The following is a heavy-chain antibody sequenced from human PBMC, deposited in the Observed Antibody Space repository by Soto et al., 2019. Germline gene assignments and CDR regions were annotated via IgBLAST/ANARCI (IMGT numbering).Heavy chain of an antibody. D-gene: IGHD3-16*01. V-gene: IGHV3-21*01. Sequence: PGGSLRLSCAASGFTFSSYSMNWVRQAPGKGLEWVSYISSSSRNTYYADSVKGRFTISRDNAKNSLYLQMNSLRAEDTAVYYCARGPPFGVPYFDYWGQGTLVTVSS. CDR3: ARGPPFGVPYFDY. CDR1: GFTFSSYS. CDR2: ISSSSRNT. J-gene: IGHJ4*02.